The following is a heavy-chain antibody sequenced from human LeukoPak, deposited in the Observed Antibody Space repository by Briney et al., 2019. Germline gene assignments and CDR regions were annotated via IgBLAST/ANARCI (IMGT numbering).Heavy chain of an antibody. D-gene: IGHD3-10*01. CDR2: IYYSGST. V-gene: IGHV4-59*01. Sequence: PSETLSLTCTVSGGSISSYYWSWIRQPPGKGLEWIGYIYYSGSTNYNPSLKSRVTISVDTSKNQFSLKLSSVTAADTAVYYCAREVTMVRGVMGDWFDPWGQGTLVTVSS. CDR1: GGSISSYY. CDR3: AREVTMVRGVMGDWFDP. J-gene: IGHJ5*02.